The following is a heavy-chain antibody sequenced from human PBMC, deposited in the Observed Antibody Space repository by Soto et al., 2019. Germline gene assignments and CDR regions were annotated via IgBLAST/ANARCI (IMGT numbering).Heavy chain of an antibody. V-gene: IGHV1-8*01. CDR1: GYTFTSYD. D-gene: IGHD6-6*01. CDR2: MNPNSGNT. CDR3: ARGIAARLYYYYYGMDV. Sequence: VASVKVSCKASGYTFTSYDINWVRQATGQGLEWMGWMNPNSGNTGYAQKFQGRVTMTRNTSISTAYMELSSLRSEDTAVYYCARGIAARLYYYYYGMDVWGQGTTVTAP. J-gene: IGHJ6*02.